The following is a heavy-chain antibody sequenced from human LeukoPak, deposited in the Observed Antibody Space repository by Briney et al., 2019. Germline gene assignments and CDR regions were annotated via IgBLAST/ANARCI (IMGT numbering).Heavy chain of an antibody. D-gene: IGHD3-22*01. CDR1: GFTFSSYS. Sequence: GGSLRLSCAASGFTFSSYSMNWVRQAPGKGLEWVSAISGSGGSTYYTDSVKGRFTISRDNSKNTLYLQMNSLRAEDTAVYYCAKETRGYYDSSGYFDAFDIWGQGTMVTVSS. CDR2: ISGSGGST. CDR3: AKETRGYYDSSGYFDAFDI. J-gene: IGHJ3*02. V-gene: IGHV3-23*01.